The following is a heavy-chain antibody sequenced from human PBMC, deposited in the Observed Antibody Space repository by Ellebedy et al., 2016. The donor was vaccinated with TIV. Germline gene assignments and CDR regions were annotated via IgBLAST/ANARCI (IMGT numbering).Heavy chain of an antibody. CDR2: IRSKANSYAT. CDR1: WFTLSGSA. D-gene: IGHD4-17*01. Sequence: GESLKTSCAASWFTLSGSAMHWVRQASGIGLEWVGRIRSKANSYATAYAASVKGRFTISRDDSKNTAYLQMNSLKTEDTTVYYCTRPAYGDYVAWGQGTLVTVSS. V-gene: IGHV3-73*01. CDR3: TRPAYGDYVA. J-gene: IGHJ5*02.